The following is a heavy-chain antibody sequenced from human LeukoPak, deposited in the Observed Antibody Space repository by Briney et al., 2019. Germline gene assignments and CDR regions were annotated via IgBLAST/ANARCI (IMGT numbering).Heavy chain of an antibody. CDR1: GYSFTSYW. J-gene: IGHJ6*04. CDR2: IDPSDSYT. Sequence: GESLKISCKGSGYSFTSYWISWVRQMPGKGLEWMGRIDPSDSYTNYSPSFQGHVTISADMSISTAYLQWSSLKASDTAMYYCARGTIVATIGYYNNYGMDVWGKGTTVTVSS. D-gene: IGHD5-12*01. CDR3: ARGTIVATIGYYNNYGMDV. V-gene: IGHV5-10-1*01.